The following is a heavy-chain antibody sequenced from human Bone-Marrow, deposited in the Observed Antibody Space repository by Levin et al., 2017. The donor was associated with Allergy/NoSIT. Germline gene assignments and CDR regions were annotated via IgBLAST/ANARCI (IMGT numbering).Heavy chain of an antibody. J-gene: IGHJ6*02. V-gene: IGHV1-46*01. D-gene: IGHD1-7*01. Sequence: GGSLRLSCKASGYTFTSYYMHWVRQAPGQGLEWMGIINPSGGSTSYAQKFQGRVTMTRDTSTSTVYMELSSLRSEDTAVYYCARDPRYNWNYVGGMDVWGQGTTVTVSS. CDR1: GYTFTSYY. CDR3: ARDPRYNWNYVGGMDV. CDR2: INPSGGST.